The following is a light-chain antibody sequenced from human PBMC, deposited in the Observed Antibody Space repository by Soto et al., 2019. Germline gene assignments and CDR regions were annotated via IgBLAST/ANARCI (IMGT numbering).Light chain of an antibody. CDR2: RNN. V-gene: IGLV1-47*01. J-gene: IGLJ2*01. CDR1: SSNIGSNY. Sequence: QSVLTQPPSASGTPGQRVTISCSGSSSNIGSNYVYWYQQLPGTAPKLLIYRNNQRPSGVPDRFSGSKSGTSASLAISGLRSEDGTDYNCQAGDNSLSGYVVFGGGTKLTAL. CDR3: QAGDNSLSGYVV.